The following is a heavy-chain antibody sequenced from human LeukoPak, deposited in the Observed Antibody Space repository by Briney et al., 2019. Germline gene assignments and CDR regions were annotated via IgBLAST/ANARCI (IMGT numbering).Heavy chain of an antibody. J-gene: IGHJ6*03. CDR1: GFSFSSYG. D-gene: IGHD1-26*01. V-gene: IGHV3-23*01. CDR2: ISAGGATI. CDR3: AKDSGGTYFYYYYYMDV. Sequence: GGSLRLSCAASGFSFSSYGMHWVRQAPGKGLEWVSAISAGGATIYYADSVKGRFTISRDNSKNTLYLQINSLRAEDTAVYYCAKDSGGTYFYYYYYMDVWGKGTTVTVSS.